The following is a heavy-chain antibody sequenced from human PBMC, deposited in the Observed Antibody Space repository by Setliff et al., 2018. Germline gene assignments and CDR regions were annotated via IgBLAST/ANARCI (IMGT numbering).Heavy chain of an antibody. Sequence: SETLSLTCSVYGESFSNNYWSWIRQPPGKGLGWIGYIYQNGNTNFNPSLKSRVNMSVDTSNNQFVLNLRAVTAADTAVYYCARDRTAYTYGLDVWGQGTTVTVS. CDR1: GESFSNNY. D-gene: IGHD3-16*01. V-gene: IGHV4-59*01. J-gene: IGHJ6*02. CDR3: ARDRTAYTYGLDV. CDR2: IYQNGNT.